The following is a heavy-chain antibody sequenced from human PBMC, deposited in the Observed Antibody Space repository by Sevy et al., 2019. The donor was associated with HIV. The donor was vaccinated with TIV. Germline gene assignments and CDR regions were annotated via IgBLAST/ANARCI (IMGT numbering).Heavy chain of an antibody. J-gene: IGHJ3*02. CDR1: GFTFSSYA. V-gene: IGHV3-23*01. D-gene: IGHD3-22*01. Sequence: GGSLRLSCAASGFTFSSYAMSWVRQAPGKGLECVSAISGSGGSTYYADSVKGRFTISRDNSKNTLYLQMNSLRAEDTAVYYCAKDVYYDSSGYFSGAFDIWGQGTMVTVSS. CDR3: AKDVYYDSSGYFSGAFDI. CDR2: ISGSGGST.